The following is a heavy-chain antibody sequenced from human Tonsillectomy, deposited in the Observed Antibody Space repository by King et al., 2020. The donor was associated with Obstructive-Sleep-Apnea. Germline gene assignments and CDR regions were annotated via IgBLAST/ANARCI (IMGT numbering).Heavy chain of an antibody. D-gene: IGHD4-11*01. V-gene: IGHV4-4*02. J-gene: IGHJ4*02. CDR2: VYHSGST. CDR1: GGSISSSNW. Sequence: VQLQESGPGLVKPSGTLSLTCAVSGGSISSSNWWSWVRQPPGKGLEWIGEVYHSGSTNYNPSLKSRLTLSVDKSKNQFSLKLSSVTAADTAIYYCARAPSEYSNFDYWGQGTLVTVSS. CDR3: ARAPSEYSNFDY.